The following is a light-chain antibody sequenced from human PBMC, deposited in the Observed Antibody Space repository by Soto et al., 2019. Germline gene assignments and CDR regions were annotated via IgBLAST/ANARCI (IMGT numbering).Light chain of an antibody. V-gene: IGKV3-15*01. CDR2: DTS. Sequence: EVVMRQSPATLSVSPGEVATLSCRASQGIGDTLAWYQHKPGQTPRLLIYDTSTSATCVPTRFSGSRSGAEFTHTINSLQSEDFAVYYCQPYNNWPLPFGGGTTVEIK. CDR3: QPYNNWPLP. CDR1: QGIGDT. J-gene: IGKJ4*01.